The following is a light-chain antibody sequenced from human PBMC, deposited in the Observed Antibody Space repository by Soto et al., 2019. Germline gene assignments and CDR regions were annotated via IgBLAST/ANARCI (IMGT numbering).Light chain of an antibody. V-gene: IGKV1-5*01. CDR1: QSISSW. CDR3: QQRSNWPIT. Sequence: DIQMTQSPPTLSASVGDRVTITCRASQSISSWLAWYQQKPGRAPKLLIYDSSSLESGVPSRFSGSGSGTDFTLTISSLEPEDFAVYYCQQRSNWPITFGQGTRLEIK. J-gene: IGKJ5*01. CDR2: DSS.